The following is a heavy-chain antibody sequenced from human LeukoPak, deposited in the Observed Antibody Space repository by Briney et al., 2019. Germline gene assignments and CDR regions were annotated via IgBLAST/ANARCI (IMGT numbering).Heavy chain of an antibody. CDR1: GGSISSYY. CDR2: IYTSGST. CDR3: AREGYDSSGYRVHAFDI. Sequence: PSETLSLTCTVSGGSISSYYWSWIRQPAGKGLEWIGRIYTSGSTNYNPSLKSRVTISVDTSKNQFSLKLSSVTAADTAVYYCAREGYDSSGYRVHAFDIWGQGTMVTVSS. J-gene: IGHJ3*02. D-gene: IGHD3-22*01. V-gene: IGHV4-4*07.